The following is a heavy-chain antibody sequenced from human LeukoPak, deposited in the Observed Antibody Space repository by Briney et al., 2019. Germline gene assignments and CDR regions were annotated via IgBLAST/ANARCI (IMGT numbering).Heavy chain of an antibody. CDR2: IYYSGST. V-gene: IGHV4-61*05. Sequence: SETLSLTCTVSGVSISSSNSYWGWIRQPPGKGLEWIGYIYYSGSTNYNPSLKSRVTISVDTSKNQFSLKLSSVTAADTAVYYCARGEVVYCSGGSCYPYYYYYMDVWGKGTTVTISS. J-gene: IGHJ6*03. CDR3: ARGEVVYCSGGSCYPYYYYYMDV. D-gene: IGHD2-15*01. CDR1: GVSISSSNSY.